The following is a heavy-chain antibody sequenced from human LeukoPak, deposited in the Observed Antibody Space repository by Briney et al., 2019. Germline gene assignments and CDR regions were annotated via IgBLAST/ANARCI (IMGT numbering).Heavy chain of an antibody. CDR2: INPDGNKK. CDR1: GLTFSSSW. D-gene: IGHD1-1*01. V-gene: IGHV3-7*01. J-gene: IGHJ4*02. CDR3: AAGPAGNGHLSSY. Sequence: PGGSLRLSCAVSGLTFSSSWMDWVRQAPGKGLEWVASINPDGNKKYSADSVKGRFTISRDNAENTLYLQMNSLRAEDSAVYYCAAGPAGNGHLSSYWGQGTRVTVSS.